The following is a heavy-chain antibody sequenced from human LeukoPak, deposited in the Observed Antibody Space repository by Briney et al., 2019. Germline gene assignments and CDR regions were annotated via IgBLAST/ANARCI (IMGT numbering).Heavy chain of an antibody. D-gene: IGHD3-22*01. CDR3: AKVISGYFDY. CDR1: GFTFDDYA. CDR2: ISWNSGSI. Sequence: GGSPRLSCAASGFTFDDYAMHWVRQAPGKGLEWVSGISWNSGSIGYADSVKGRFTISRDNAKNSLYLQMNSLRAEDTALYYCAKVISGYFDYWGQETLVTVSS. J-gene: IGHJ4*02. V-gene: IGHV3-9*01.